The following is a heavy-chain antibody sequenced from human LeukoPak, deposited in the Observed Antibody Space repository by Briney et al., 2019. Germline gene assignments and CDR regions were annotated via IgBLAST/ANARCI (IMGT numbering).Heavy chain of an antibody. CDR2: IYYSGST. CDR1: GGSISSCY. V-gene: IGHV4-59*08. D-gene: IGHD3-3*01. Sequence: SETLSLACTVSGGSISSCYWSWIRQPPGKGLEWIGYIYYSGSTNYNPSLKSRVTISVDTSKNQFSLKLSSVTAADTAVYYCARVGYYDFWSGHDYFDYWGRGTLVTVSS. J-gene: IGHJ4*02. CDR3: ARVGYYDFWSGHDYFDY.